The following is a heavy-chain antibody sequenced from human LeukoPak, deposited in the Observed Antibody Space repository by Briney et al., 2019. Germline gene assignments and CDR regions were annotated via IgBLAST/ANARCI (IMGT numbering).Heavy chain of an antibody. CDR1: GFTFSNYS. V-gene: IGHV3-48*01. CDR3: ARGGYCSSTSCYSPWFDP. J-gene: IGHJ5*02. CDR2: IGSSSSSI. Sequence: GGSLRLSCAASGFTFSNYSMNWVRQAPGKGLEWVLYIGSSSSSIYYADSVKGRFTISRDNAKNSLSLQMNSLRAEDTAVYYCARGGYCSSTSCYSPWFDPWGQGTLVTVSS. D-gene: IGHD2-2*01.